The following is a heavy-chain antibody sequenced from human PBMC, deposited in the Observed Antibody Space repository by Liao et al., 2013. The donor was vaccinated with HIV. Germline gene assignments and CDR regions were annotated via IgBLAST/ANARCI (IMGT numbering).Heavy chain of an antibody. CDR3: ARTNYGSGSYILGYYYYYMDV. J-gene: IGHJ6*03. CDR2: IYYSGST. CDR1: GDSISSYY. D-gene: IGHD3-10*01. V-gene: IGHV4-59*01. Sequence: QVQLQESGPGLVKPSETLSLTCTVSGDSISSYYWSWIRQPPGKGLEWIGYIYYSGSTNYNPSLKSRVTISVDTSKNQFSLKLSSVTAADTAVYYCARTNYGSGSYILGYYYYYMDVWAKDHGHRLL.